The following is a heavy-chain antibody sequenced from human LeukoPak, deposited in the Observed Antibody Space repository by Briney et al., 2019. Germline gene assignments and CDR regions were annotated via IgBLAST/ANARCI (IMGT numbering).Heavy chain of an antibody. V-gene: IGHV1-69*13. Sequence: SVKVSCKASGFAFTGYYMHWVRQAPGQGLEWMGGIIPIFGRANYAQKFQGRVTITADESTSTAYMELSSLRSEDTAVYYCARTPSVVVTASPWLGWFDPWGQGTLVTVSS. CDR1: GFAFTGYY. CDR2: IIPIFGRA. CDR3: ARTPSVVVTASPWLGWFDP. J-gene: IGHJ5*02. D-gene: IGHD2-21*02.